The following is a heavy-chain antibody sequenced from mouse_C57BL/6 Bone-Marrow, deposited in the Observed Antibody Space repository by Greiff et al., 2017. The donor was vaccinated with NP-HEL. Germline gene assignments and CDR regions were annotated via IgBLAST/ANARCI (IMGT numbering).Heavy chain of an antibody. V-gene: IGHV5-9-1*02. D-gene: IGHD2-1*01. Sequence: EVHLVESGEGLVKPGGSLKLSCAASGFTFSSYAMSWVRQTPEKRLEWVAYISSGGDYIYYADTVKGRFTISRDNARNTLYLQMSSLKSEDTAMYYCTRGVTTLYYYAMDYWGQGTSVTVSS. CDR2: ISSGGDYI. CDR1: GFTFSSYA. CDR3: TRGVTTLYYYAMDY. J-gene: IGHJ4*01.